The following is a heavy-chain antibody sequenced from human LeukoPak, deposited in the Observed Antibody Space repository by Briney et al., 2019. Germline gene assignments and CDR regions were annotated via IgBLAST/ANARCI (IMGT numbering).Heavy chain of an antibody. CDR1: GFTFSSYA. CDR2: ISYDGSNK. V-gene: IGHV3-30*04. D-gene: IGHD6-13*01. CDR3: ARDCVAAADYEIYYYYYGMDV. J-gene: IGHJ6*04. Sequence: GGSLRLSCAASGFTFSSYAMHWVRQAPGKGLEWVAVISYDGSNKYYADSVKGRFTISRDNSKSTLYLQMNSLRAEDTAVYYCARDCVAAADYEIYYYYYGMDVWGKGTTVTVSS.